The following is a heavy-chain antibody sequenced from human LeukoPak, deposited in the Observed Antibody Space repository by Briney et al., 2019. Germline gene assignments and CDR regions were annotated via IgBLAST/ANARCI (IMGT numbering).Heavy chain of an antibody. CDR3: ARGLWFGPGNYYYMDV. Sequence: SETLSLTCAVYGGSFSGYYWSWIRQPPGKGLEWIGEINHSGSTNYNPSLKSRVTISVDTSKSQFSLKLSSATAADTAVYYCARGLWFGPGNYYYMDVWGKGTTVTISS. J-gene: IGHJ6*03. D-gene: IGHD3-10*01. V-gene: IGHV4-34*01. CDR1: GGSFSGYY. CDR2: INHSGST.